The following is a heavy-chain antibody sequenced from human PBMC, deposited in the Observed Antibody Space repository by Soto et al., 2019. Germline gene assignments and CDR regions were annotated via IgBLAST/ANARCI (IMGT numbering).Heavy chain of an antibody. CDR3: AKVSLGALTFTDYYYYGLDV. V-gene: IGHV3-23*01. J-gene: IGHJ6*02. D-gene: IGHD1-26*01. Sequence: EVQLLESGGGLVQPGGSLRLSCAASGFTFSTYAMNWVRQAPGKGLEWVSATSGGGGSTYYADSVKGRVTISRDNSKNTLYLQMNSLRAEDTAVYYCAKVSLGALTFTDYYYYGLDVWGQGTTVTVSS. CDR2: TSGGGGST. CDR1: GFTFSTYA.